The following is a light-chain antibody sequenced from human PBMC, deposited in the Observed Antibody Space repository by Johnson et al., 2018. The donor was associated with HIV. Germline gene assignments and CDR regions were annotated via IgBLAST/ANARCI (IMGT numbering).Light chain of an antibody. V-gene: IGLV1-51*02. CDR2: ENN. J-gene: IGLJ1*01. CDR3: GTWDSSLTPYV. CDR1: SSNIGNNY. Sequence: QSVLTQPPSVSAAPGQKVTISCSGSSSNIGNNYVSWYQQLPGTAPKLLIYENNKRPSGIPDRFSGSKSGTSATLGITGLQTGDEADYYCGTWDSSLTPYVFGMVTKVTVL.